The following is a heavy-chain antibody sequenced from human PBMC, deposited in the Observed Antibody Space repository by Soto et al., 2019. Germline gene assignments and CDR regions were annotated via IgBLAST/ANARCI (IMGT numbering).Heavy chain of an antibody. J-gene: IGHJ3*01. CDR1: GFTFTNYA. D-gene: IGHD4-17*01. CDR3: ARPTVPHGFDL. V-gene: IGHV3-23*01. Sequence: GGSLRLSCAASGFTFTNYAMSWVRQAPGKGLEWVSAISGSGDSPYYADSVKGRFTISRDNSKNTLYLQMNSLRAEDTAIYYCARPTVPHGFDLWGQGTMVTVSS. CDR2: ISGSGDSP.